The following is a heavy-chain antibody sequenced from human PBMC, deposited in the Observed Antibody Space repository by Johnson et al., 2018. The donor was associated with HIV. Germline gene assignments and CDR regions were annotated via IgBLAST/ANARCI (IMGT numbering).Heavy chain of an antibody. Sequence: QVQLVESGGGVVQPGQSLRLSCAASAFTFSSYAMHWVRQAPGKGLEWVAVISYDASNKYYADSVKGRFTISRDNSKNTLYLQMNSLRTEDTAVYYCARVRGGTGHGAFDIWGQGTMVTVSS. CDR3: ARVRGGTGHGAFDI. CDR2: ISYDASNK. CDR1: AFTFSSYA. V-gene: IGHV3-30*04. J-gene: IGHJ3*02.